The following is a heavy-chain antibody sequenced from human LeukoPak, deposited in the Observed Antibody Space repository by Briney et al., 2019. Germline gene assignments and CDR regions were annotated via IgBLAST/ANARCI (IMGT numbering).Heavy chain of an antibody. J-gene: IGHJ4*02. CDR3: TRDRTTITLFEL. CDR1: GFIFSSYW. D-gene: IGHD4-11*01. CDR2: INSDGSST. Sequence: GGSLRLSCAASGFIFSSYWMHWVRQAPGKGLVWVSRINSDGSSTSYADSVKGRFTISRDNAKNTLYLQINSLRAEDSAVYYCTRDRTTITLFELWGQGTLVTVSS. V-gene: IGHV3-74*01.